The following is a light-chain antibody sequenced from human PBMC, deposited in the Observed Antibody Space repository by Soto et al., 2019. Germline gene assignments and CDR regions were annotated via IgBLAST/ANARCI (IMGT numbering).Light chain of an antibody. J-gene: IGKJ4*01. Sequence: EIVMTQSPATLSMSPGERATLSCRASQSVSTNVAWYQQKPGQAPNLLIYGASARATGIPARFSGSGSGTEFTLTISSLQSEDFAIYYCQQYNNRPPLTFGGGTKVDIK. CDR3: QQYNNRPPLT. V-gene: IGKV3-15*01. CDR2: GAS. CDR1: QSVSTN.